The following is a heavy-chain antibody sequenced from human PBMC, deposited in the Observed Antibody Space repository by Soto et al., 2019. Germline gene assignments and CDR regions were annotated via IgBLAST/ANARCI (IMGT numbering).Heavy chain of an antibody. CDR3: TREGRYSGYDPNYNYFDY. Sequence: GGSLRLSCTASGFTFGDYAMSWFRQAPGKGLEWVGFIRSKAYGGTTEYAASVKGRFTISRDDSKSIAYLQMNSLKTEDTAVYYCTREGRYSGYDPNYNYFDYWGQGTLVTVSS. CDR2: IRSKAYGGTT. J-gene: IGHJ4*02. D-gene: IGHD5-12*01. CDR1: GFTFGDYA. V-gene: IGHV3-49*03.